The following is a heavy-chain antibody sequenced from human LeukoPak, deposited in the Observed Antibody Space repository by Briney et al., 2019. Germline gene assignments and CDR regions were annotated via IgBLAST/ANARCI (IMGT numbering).Heavy chain of an antibody. CDR1: GYTFTSYY. D-gene: IGHD4-23*01. V-gene: IGHV1-46*01. CDR3: ARGRVSYGGRHDAFDI. CDR2: INPSGGST. Sequence: GASVKVSCKASGYTFTSYYMHWVRQAPGQGLEWMGIINPSGGSTSYAQKFQGRVTMTRDTSTSTVYMELSSLRSEDTAVYYCARGRVSYGGRHDAFDIWGQGTMVTVSS. J-gene: IGHJ3*02.